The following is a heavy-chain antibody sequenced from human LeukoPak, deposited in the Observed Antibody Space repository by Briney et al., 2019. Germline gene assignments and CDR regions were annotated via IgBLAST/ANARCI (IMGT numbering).Heavy chain of an antibody. CDR3: ARGRRQWLAKDAFDI. J-gene: IGHJ3*02. V-gene: IGHV4-39*07. CDR2: IYYSGST. D-gene: IGHD6-19*01. CDR1: GGSISSSNYY. Sequence: PSETLSLTCTVSGGSISSSNYYWGWIRQPPGKGLEWIGSIYYSGSTYYNPSLKSRVTISVDTSRNQFSLKLSSVTAADTAVYYCARGRRQWLAKDAFDIWGQGTMVTVSS.